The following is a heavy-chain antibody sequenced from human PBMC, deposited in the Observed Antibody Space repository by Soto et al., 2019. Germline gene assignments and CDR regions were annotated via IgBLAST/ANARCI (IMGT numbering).Heavy chain of an antibody. CDR3: ARVPYYYDSSGYWWDAFDI. CDR2: ISAYNGNT. Sequence: ASVKVSCKASGYTFTSYGIRWVRQAPGQGLEWMGWISAYNGNTNYAQKLQGRVTMTTDTSTSTAYMELRSLRSDDTAVYYCARVPYYYDSSGYWWDAFDIWGQGTMVTVSS. D-gene: IGHD3-22*01. J-gene: IGHJ3*02. CDR1: GYTFTSYG. V-gene: IGHV1-18*01.